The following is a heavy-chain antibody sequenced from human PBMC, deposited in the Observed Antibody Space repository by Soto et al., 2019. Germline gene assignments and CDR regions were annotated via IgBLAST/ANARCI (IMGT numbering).Heavy chain of an antibody. CDR1: GGAINSYY. CDR2: IYSSGST. Sequence: PSETLSFTCTVSGGAINSYYWTWIRQPAGKGLEWIGRIYSSGSTKYNPSLQSRVTMSLDTSKNQFSLRLTSVTAAGTDVYYCARGQRFSDWFDPWGQGTLVTVSS. D-gene: IGHD3-3*01. CDR3: ARGQRFSDWFDP. J-gene: IGHJ5*02. V-gene: IGHV4-4*07.